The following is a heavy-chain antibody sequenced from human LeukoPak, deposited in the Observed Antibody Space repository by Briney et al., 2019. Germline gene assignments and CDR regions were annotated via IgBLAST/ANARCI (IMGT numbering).Heavy chain of an antibody. J-gene: IGHJ4*02. V-gene: IGHV1-24*01. CDR3: ATKTYYYDSSGYFSLPDY. CDR2: FDPEDGET. D-gene: IGHD3-22*01. Sequence: ASVKVSCKVSGYALTELSMHWVRQAPGKGREWMGGFDPEDGETIYAQKFQGRVTMTEDTSTDTAYMELSSLRSEDTAVYYCATKTYYYDSSGYFSLPDYWGQGTLVTVSS. CDR1: GYALTELS.